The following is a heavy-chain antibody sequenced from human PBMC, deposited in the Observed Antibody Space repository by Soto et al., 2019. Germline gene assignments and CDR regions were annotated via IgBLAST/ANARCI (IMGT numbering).Heavy chain of an antibody. V-gene: IGHV3-21*01. CDR2: ISSSSSYI. D-gene: IGHD3-10*01. Sequence: GGSLRLSCVASGFTFSSYSMNWVRQAPGKGLEWVSSISSSSSYIYYADSVKGRFTISRDNAKNSLYLQMNSLRAEDTAVYYCASPIIIPGDAFDIWGQGTMVTVSS. J-gene: IGHJ3*02. CDR1: GFTFSSYS. CDR3: ASPIIIPGDAFDI.